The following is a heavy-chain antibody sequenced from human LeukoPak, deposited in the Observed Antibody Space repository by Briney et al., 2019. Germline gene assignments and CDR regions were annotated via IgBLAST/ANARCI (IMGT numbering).Heavy chain of an antibody. V-gene: IGHV3-15*01. Sequence: GGSLRLYCAASGFTFSNACMSWVRQAPGKGLEWVARIKNKTDGGTTDYAAPVKGRFTISRDDSKNTLYLQMNSLKTEDTAVYYCTTAGTYYYDSSGYYRIDYWGQGTLVTVSS. CDR2: IKNKTDGGTT. CDR3: TTAGTYYYDSSGYYRIDY. CDR1: GFTFSNAC. D-gene: IGHD3-22*01. J-gene: IGHJ4*02.